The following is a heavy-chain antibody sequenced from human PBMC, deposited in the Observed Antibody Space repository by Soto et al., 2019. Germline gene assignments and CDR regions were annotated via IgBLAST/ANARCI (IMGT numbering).Heavy chain of an antibody. Sequence: GGSLRLSCAASGFTFSSYTMNWVRQAPGKGLEWVSSISSSVSYIYYADSVKGRFTISRDNAKNSLYLQMNSLRAEDTAVYYCARLSPSSGWYDAFDIWGQGTMVTVSS. CDR3: ARLSPSSGWYDAFDI. J-gene: IGHJ3*02. CDR1: GFTFSSYT. CDR2: ISSSVSYI. V-gene: IGHV3-21*01. D-gene: IGHD6-19*01.